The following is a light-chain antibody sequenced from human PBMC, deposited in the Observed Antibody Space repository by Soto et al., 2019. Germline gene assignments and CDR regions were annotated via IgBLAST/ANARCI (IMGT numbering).Light chain of an antibody. CDR3: QQYNKWPLT. Sequence: IVLTQSTCTLSSSPGERATISCRASQSLSSYLAWYQQTPGQAPRLLIYGASTRATGIPVRFSGSAYGTEFTLTISSLQSEDFTVYYCQQYNKWPLTFGQGTKVDIK. V-gene: IGKV3-15*01. J-gene: IGKJ1*01. CDR1: QSLSSY. CDR2: GAS.